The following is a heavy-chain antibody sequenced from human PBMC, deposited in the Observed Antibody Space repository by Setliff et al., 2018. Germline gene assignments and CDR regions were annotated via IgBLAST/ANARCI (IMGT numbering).Heavy chain of an antibody. D-gene: IGHD3-10*01. CDR3: ALNPSWFGELFAWFDP. V-gene: IGHV4-61*02. Sequence: SETLSLTCTVPGGSISSGSYYWSWIRQPAGKGLEWIGRIYTSGSTNYNPSLRSRVIISADMSKTQFSLRLSSVTAADTAVYYCALNPSWFGELFAWFDPWGQGTLVTVSS. J-gene: IGHJ5*02. CDR2: IYTSGST. CDR1: GGSISSGSYY.